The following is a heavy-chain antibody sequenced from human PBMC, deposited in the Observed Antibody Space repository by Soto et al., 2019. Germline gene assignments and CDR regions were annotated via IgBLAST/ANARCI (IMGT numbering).Heavy chain of an antibody. CDR2: IYYSGST. J-gene: IGHJ4*02. Sequence: SETLSLTCTVSGGSISSYYWSWIRQPPGKGLEWIGYIYYSGSTNYNPSLKSRVTISVDTSKNQFSLKLSSVTAADTAVYYCARDRGSQWLLPHFDYWGQGTLVTVSS. V-gene: IGHV4-59*12. D-gene: IGHD3-22*01. CDR1: GGSISSYY. CDR3: ARDRGSQWLLPHFDY.